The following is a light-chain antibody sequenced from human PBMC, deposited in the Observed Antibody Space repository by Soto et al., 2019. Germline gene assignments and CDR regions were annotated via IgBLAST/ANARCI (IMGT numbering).Light chain of an antibody. Sequence: DIQMTQSPSSLSASVGDRVTITCRASQSITGYLNWYQQKPGKAPKLLIYAASSLQSGVPSRFSSSESGTYFTLNISSLQRDDFATYFCQQSLGIPYTFGQGTRLETK. CDR3: QQSLGIPYT. V-gene: IGKV1-39*01. CDR2: AAS. J-gene: IGKJ2*01. CDR1: QSITGY.